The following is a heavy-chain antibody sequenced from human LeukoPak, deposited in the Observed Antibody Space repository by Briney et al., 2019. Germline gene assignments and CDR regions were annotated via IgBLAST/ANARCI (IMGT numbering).Heavy chain of an antibody. CDR3: AREVYDILTGGYYGMDV. V-gene: IGHV1-18*01. D-gene: IGHD3-9*01. Sequence: ASVKVPCKASGYTFTSYGISWVRQAPGQGLEWMGWISAYNGNTNYAQKLQGRVTMTTDTSTSTAYMELRSLRSDDTAVYYCAREVYDILTGGYYGMDVWGQGTTVTVSS. CDR2: ISAYNGNT. J-gene: IGHJ6*02. CDR1: GYTFTSYG.